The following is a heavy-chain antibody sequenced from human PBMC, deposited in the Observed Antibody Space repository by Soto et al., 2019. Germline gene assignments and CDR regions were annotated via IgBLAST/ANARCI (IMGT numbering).Heavy chain of an antibody. CDR3: AKGPSSGWVGYFDY. J-gene: IGHJ4*02. V-gene: IGHV3-30*18. CDR1: GFAFSSYG. Sequence: GGALRLSCAASGFAFSSYGMHWFRQAPGKGLEWVAVISYDGSNKYYADSVKGRFTISRDNSKNTLYLQMNSLRAEDTAVYYCAKGPSSGWVGYFDYWGQGTLVTVSS. CDR2: ISYDGSNK. D-gene: IGHD6-19*01.